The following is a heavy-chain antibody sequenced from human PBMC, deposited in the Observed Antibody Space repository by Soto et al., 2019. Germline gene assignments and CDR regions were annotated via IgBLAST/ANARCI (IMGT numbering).Heavy chain of an antibody. J-gene: IGHJ6*02. V-gene: IGHV1-69*13. CDR2: IIPIFGTA. D-gene: IGHD3-16*02. CDR1: GGTFSSYA. CDR3: ARVRISHDYVWGSYRSRTYYYYYYGMDV. Sequence: SVKVSCKASGGTFSSYAISWARQAPGQGLEWMGGIIPIFGTANYAQKFQGRVTITADESTSTAYMELSSLRSEDSAVYYCARVRISHDYVWGSYRSRTYYYYYYGMDVWGQGTTVTVSS.